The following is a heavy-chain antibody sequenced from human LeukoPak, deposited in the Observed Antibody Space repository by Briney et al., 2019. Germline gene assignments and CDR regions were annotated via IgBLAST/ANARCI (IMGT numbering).Heavy chain of an antibody. CDR1: GYTFTSYG. D-gene: IGHD3-16*01. CDR3: ASYEQSVSNWYFDL. V-gene: IGHV1-18*01. J-gene: IGHJ2*01. CDR2: ISAYSGNT. Sequence: ASVKVSCKASGYTFTSYGISWVRQAPGQGLEWMGWISAYSGNTNYAQKLQGRVTMTTDTSTSTAYMELRSLRSDDTAVYYCASYEQSVSNWYFDLWGRGTLVTVSP.